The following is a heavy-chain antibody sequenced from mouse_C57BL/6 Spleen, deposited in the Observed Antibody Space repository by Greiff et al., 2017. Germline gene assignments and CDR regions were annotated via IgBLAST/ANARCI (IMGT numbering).Heavy chain of an antibody. D-gene: IGHD2-5*01. CDR1: GYSITSGYY. J-gene: IGHJ2*01. V-gene: IGHV3-6*01. Sequence: ESGPGLVKPSQSLSLTCSVTGYSITSGYYWNWIRQFPGNKLEWMGYISYDGSNNYNPSLKNRISITRDTSKNQFFLKLNSVTTEDTATYYCAAYYRNSYYFDYWGQGTTLTVSS. CDR3: AAYYRNSYYFDY. CDR2: ISYDGSN.